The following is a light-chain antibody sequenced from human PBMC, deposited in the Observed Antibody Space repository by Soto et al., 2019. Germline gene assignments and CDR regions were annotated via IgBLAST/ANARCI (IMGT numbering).Light chain of an antibody. J-gene: IGKJ2*01. CDR3: QRYGTSPRYT. Sequence: EIALTQSPGTLSLSPGEGATLSCRASQSVSNNYLAWYQQTPGQAPRLLIYGASSRATGIPDRFSGSGSGTDFTLSISRLEPEDFAVYFCQRYGTSPRYTFGQGTKLEIK. V-gene: IGKV3-20*01. CDR2: GAS. CDR1: QSVSNNY.